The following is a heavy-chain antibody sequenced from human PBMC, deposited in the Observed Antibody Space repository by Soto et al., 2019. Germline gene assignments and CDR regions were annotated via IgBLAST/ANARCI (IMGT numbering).Heavy chain of an antibody. CDR2: IIPIFGTA. CDR3: ARGALIAAAGVPAKFDP. D-gene: IGHD6-13*01. V-gene: IGHV1-69*13. J-gene: IGHJ5*02. Sequence: PSVKVSCKASGGTFSSYAISWVRRAPGQGLEWMGGIIPIFGTANYAQKFQGRVTITADESTSTAYMELSSLRSEDTAVYYCARGALIAAAGVPAKFDPWGQGTLVTVSS. CDR1: GGTFSSYA.